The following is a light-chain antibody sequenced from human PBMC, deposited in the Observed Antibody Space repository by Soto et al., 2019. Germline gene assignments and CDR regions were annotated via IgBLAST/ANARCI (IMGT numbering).Light chain of an antibody. Sequence: EIVLMQSPVTLSLSPGESATLFCRASRSMKRRYLAWYQQKPGLAPRVLIYAASTRATGMPDRFSGSGSGTDFSLTISRLEPEDFAVYYCHQYDNTPQTFGHGTKVDIK. CDR2: AAS. CDR1: RSMKRRY. CDR3: HQYDNTPQT. V-gene: IGKV3-20*01. J-gene: IGKJ2*01.